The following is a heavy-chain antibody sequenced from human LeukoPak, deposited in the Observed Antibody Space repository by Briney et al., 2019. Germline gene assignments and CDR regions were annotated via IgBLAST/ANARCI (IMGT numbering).Heavy chain of an antibody. V-gene: IGHV4-4*07. CDR3: ARDLPNSSGYFSWFDP. CDR2: IYTSGST. J-gene: IGHJ5*02. D-gene: IGHD3-22*01. Sequence: SETLSLTCTVPGGSISSYYWSWIRQPAGKGLEWIGRIYTSGSTNYNPSLKSRVTMSVDTSKNQFSLKLSSVTAADTAVYYCARDLPNSSGYFSWFDPWGQGTLVTVSS. CDR1: GGSISSYY.